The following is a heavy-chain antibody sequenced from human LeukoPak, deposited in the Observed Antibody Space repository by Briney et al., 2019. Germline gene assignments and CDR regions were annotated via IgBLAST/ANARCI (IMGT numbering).Heavy chain of an antibody. V-gene: IGHV1-3*01. CDR1: GYTFTSYA. CDR3: ARARGITTVRGEGRFDP. Sequence: ASVKVSCKASGYTFTSYAMHWVRQAPGQRLEWMGWINAGNGNTKYSQKFQGRVTITRDTSASTAYMELSSLRSEDTAVYYCARARGITTVRGEGRFDPWGQGTLVTVSS. D-gene: IGHD3-10*01. CDR2: INAGNGNT. J-gene: IGHJ5*02.